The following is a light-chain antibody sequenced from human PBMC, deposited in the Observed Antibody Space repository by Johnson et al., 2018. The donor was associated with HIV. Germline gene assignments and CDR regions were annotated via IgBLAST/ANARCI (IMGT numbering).Light chain of an antibody. V-gene: IGLV1-51*01. J-gene: IGLJ1*01. CDR2: DNN. CDR3: GTWDSSLSADV. Sequence: SALTQPPSVSAAPGQKVTISCSGSSSNIGSNFVSWYQQVPGTAPKLLIYDNNKRPPGIPDRFSGPKFGTSATPAITGIQTGDEADYYCGTWDSSLSADVFGTGTKVTVL. CDR1: SSNIGSNF.